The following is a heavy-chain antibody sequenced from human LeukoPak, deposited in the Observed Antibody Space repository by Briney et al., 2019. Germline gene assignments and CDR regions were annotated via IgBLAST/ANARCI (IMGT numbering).Heavy chain of an antibody. CDR1: GFTFSDYY. CDR2: ISGNSHYT. D-gene: IGHD6-25*01. J-gene: IGHJ5*02. Sequence: KPGGSLRLSCAASGFTFSDYYMSWIRQAPGKGLEWIPYISGNSHYTNFADSVKGRFTISRDNAKKSLFLQMNSLRAEYTAVYYCARRPPLFDPWGPGTLVTVSS. CDR3: ARRPPLFDP. V-gene: IGHV3-11*03.